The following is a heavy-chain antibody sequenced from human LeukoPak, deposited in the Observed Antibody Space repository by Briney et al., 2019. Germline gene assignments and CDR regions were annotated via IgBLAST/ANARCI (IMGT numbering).Heavy chain of an antibody. D-gene: IGHD2-15*01. V-gene: IGHV4-34*01. CDR3: ASGSLGYCSGGSCSYNWFDP. J-gene: IGHJ5*02. Sequence: TPSETLSLTRAVYGGSFSDSYWSWIRQPPGKGLEWIGEITHSGSTNYNPSLKSRVTISVDTSKKQFSLKLSSVTAADTAVYYCASGSLGYCSGGSCSYNWFDPWGQETLVTVSS. CDR1: GGSFSDSY. CDR2: ITHSGST.